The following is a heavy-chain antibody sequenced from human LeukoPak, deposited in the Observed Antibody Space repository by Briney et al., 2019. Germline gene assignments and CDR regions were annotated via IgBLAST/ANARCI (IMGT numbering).Heavy chain of an antibody. CDR2: IYTSGST. Sequence: SETLSLTCTVSGGSISSGSYYWSWIRQPAGKGLEWIGRIYTSGSTNYNPSLKSRVTISVDRSKNQFSLKLGSVTAADTAVYYCARGYKVGAFDIWGQGTMVTVSS. J-gene: IGHJ3*02. D-gene: IGHD5-12*01. V-gene: IGHV4-61*02. CDR1: GGSISSGSYY. CDR3: ARGYKVGAFDI.